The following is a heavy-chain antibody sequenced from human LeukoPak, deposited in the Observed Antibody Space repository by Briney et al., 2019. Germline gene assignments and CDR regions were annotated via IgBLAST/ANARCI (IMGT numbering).Heavy chain of an antibody. CDR2: IYYSGST. D-gene: IGHD3-22*01. Sequence: SETLSLTCTVSGSSISSYYWSWIRQPPGKGLEWIGYIYYSGSTNYNPSLKSRVTISVDTSKNQFSLKLSSVTAADTAVYYCAREWNGGYYQYFQHCGQGTLVTASS. CDR3: AREWNGGYYQYFQH. CDR1: GSSISSYY. J-gene: IGHJ1*01. V-gene: IGHV4-59*01.